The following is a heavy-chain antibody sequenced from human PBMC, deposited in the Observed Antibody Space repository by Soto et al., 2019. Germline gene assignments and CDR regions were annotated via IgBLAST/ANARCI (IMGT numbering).Heavy chain of an antibody. CDR2: INAGNGNT. J-gene: IGHJ5*02. V-gene: IGHV1-3*05. CDR3: VRGSGSSGYSNWFDP. Sequence: QVQLVQSGAEEKKPGASVKVSCKASGYTFTSYAMHWVRQAPGQRLEWMGWINAGNGNTKYSQKFQGRVTITRDTAASTAYMELSSLRSEDTAVYYCVRGSGSSGYSNWFDPWGQGTLVTVSS. D-gene: IGHD3-22*01. CDR1: GYTFTSYA.